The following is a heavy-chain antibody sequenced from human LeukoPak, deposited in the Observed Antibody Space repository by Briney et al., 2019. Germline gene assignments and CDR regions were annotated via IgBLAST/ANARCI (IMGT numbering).Heavy chain of an antibody. D-gene: IGHD1-1*01. CDR2: ISASSSTM. CDR1: GFTFSSFS. V-gene: IGHV3-48*02. Sequence: QTGGSLRLSCVASGFTFSSFSMDWVRQAPGKGLEWISYISASSSTMYYADSVKGRFTISRDNAKNSLSLQINSLRDEDTAVFYCARDAGTGYFDYWGQGTLVTVSS. CDR3: ARDAGTGYFDY. J-gene: IGHJ4*02.